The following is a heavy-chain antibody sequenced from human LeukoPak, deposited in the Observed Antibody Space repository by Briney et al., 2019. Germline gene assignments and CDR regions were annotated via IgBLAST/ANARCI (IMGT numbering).Heavy chain of an antibody. V-gene: IGHV1-18*01. CDR3: ARGEGVAARQSWFDP. J-gene: IGHJ5*02. Sequence: ASVHVSCKASGYTFISYGINWVRQAPGQGLEWMGWISPYNGNTNYAQKFQGRVTMTTDTSTSTAYMELRSLKSDDTAVYYCARGEGVAARQSWFDPWGQGTLVTVSS. D-gene: IGHD6-6*01. CDR2: ISPYNGNT. CDR1: GYTFISYG.